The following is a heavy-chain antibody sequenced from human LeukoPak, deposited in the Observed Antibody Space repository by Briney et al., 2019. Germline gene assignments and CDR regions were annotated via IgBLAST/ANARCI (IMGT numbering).Heavy chain of an antibody. CDR2: MNPNSGNT. Sequence: GASVKVSCKASGYTFTSYEINWVRQATGQGLEWMGWMNPNSGNTGYAQKFQGRATMTRDTSINTAYMELSSLRSEGTAVYYCARAQGVIAASGGDPWGQGTLVTVSS. J-gene: IGHJ5*02. CDR3: ARAQGVIAASGGDP. CDR1: GYTFTSYE. D-gene: IGHD6-6*01. V-gene: IGHV1-8*01.